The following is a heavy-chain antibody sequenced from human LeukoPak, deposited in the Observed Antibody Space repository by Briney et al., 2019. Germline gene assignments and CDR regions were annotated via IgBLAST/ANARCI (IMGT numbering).Heavy chain of an antibody. Sequence: PSETLSLTCTVSGGSFNSYYWNWIRQAPGKGLEWIGYIYYSGSTNYNPSLKSRVTISVDTSKNQFSLILSSVTAVDTAVYYCARDFGGRDGYTDYWFFDLWGRGTLVTVSS. J-gene: IGHJ2*01. CDR3: ARDFGGRDGYTDYWFFDL. CDR1: GGSFNSYY. D-gene: IGHD5-24*01. CDR2: IYYSGST. V-gene: IGHV4-59*01.